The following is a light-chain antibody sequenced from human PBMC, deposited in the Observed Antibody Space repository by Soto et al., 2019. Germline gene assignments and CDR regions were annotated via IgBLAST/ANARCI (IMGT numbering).Light chain of an antibody. CDR1: QSISSSF. CDR3: QQCGSLPET. CDR2: GAS. Sequence: DIVLTQSPGTLSLSPRQRATLSCRASQSISSSFLAWYQQKPGQAPRLLIYGASSRATGIPDRFSGSGSGTDFTLTISRLEPEDFAVYYCQQCGSLPETFGQGTKVDNK. V-gene: IGKV3-20*01. J-gene: IGKJ1*01.